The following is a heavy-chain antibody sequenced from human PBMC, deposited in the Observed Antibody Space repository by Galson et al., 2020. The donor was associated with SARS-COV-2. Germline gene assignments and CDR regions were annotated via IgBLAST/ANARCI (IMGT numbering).Heavy chain of an antibody. CDR3: ASTVLGITSPSTDSVDI. V-gene: IGHV5-51*01. CDR2: IYPRDSDT. J-gene: IGHJ3*02. CDR1: AYSFTSHW. D-gene: IGHD4-17*01. Sequence: GESLKISCKGSAYSFTSHWIGWVRQMPGKGLEWMGIIYPRDSDTRYSPSFQGQATISVDESISTAYLQWSSLAASDTAMYYCASTVLGITSPSTDSVDIWGQGTMGTVSS.